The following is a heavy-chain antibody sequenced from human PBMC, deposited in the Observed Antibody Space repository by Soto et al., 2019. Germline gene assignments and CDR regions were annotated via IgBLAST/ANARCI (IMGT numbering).Heavy chain of an antibody. D-gene: IGHD5-18*01. J-gene: IGHJ6*02. CDR1: GYTFTSYY. CDR3: ARGDPRYSYGWTPGYYYGMDV. V-gene: IGHV1-46*01. Sequence: ASVKVSCKASGYTFTSYYMHWLRQAPGQGLEWMGIINPSGGSTSYAQKFQGRVTMTRDTSTSTVYMELSSLRSEDTAVYYCARGDPRYSYGWTPGYYYGMDVWGQGTTVTVSS. CDR2: INPSGGST.